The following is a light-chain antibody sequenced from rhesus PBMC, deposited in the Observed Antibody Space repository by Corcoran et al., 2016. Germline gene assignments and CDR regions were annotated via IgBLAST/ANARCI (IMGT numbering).Light chain of an antibody. CDR1: QTIYSW. Sequence: DIQMTQSPSSLSASVGDTVTITCRASQTIYSWLAWYQQKPGEAPTLLIYNSSTVQSGVPSRFSGSGSGTVFTLTISSLQSEDFAAYYCPQYNFSPYCFGQGTEVEIK. J-gene: IGKJ2*01. CDR2: NSS. V-gene: IGKV1-22*01. CDR3: PQYNFSPYC.